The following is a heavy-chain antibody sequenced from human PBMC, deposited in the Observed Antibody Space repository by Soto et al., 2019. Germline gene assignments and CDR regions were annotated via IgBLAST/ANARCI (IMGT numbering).Heavy chain of an antibody. Sequence: ASVKVSCKASGYTFTSYGISWVRQAPGQGLEWMGWISAYNGNTNYAQKRQGRVTMTTDTSTSTGYMELRSLRSDDTAVYYCARVGPIAVDWFDPWGQGTLVTVSS. CDR3: ARVGPIAVDWFDP. D-gene: IGHD6-19*01. J-gene: IGHJ5*02. CDR2: ISAYNGNT. CDR1: GYTFTSYG. V-gene: IGHV1-18*01.